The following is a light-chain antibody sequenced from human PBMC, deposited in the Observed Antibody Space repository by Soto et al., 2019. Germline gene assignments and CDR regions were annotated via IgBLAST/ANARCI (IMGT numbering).Light chain of an antibody. CDR1: SSNIGAPYN. CDR3: QSYDSSLSGWV. J-gene: IGLJ3*02. CDR2: GNT. Sequence: QSVLTQPPSVSGAPGQRVTISCTGSSSNIGAPYNIHWYQQLPGAAPKLLIYGNTIRPSGVPDRFSGSKSGTSASLAITGLQAEDEADYYCQSYDSSLSGWVFGGGTKVTVL. V-gene: IGLV1-40*01.